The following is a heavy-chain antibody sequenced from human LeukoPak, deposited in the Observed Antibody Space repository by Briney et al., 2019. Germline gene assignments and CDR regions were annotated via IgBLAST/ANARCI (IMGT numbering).Heavy chain of an antibody. V-gene: IGHV3-33*06. CDR3: AKEKARNYYDSSGYGC. D-gene: IGHD3-22*01. Sequence: GGSLRLSCAASGFTFSSYGMHWVRQAPGKGLEWVAVIWYDGSNKYYADSVKGRFTISRDNSKNTLYLQMNSLRAEDTAVYYCAKEKARNYYDSSGYGCWGQGTLVTVSS. CDR2: IWYDGSNK. CDR1: GFTFSSYG. J-gene: IGHJ4*02.